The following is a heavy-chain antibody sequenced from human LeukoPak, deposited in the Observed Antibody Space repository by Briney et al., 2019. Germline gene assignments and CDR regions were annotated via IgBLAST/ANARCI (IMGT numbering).Heavy chain of an antibody. V-gene: IGHV4-59*01. D-gene: IGHD3-22*01. CDR2: IYYTGGT. J-gene: IGHJ4*02. CDR1: GGSISGYY. CDR3: ARDNYDNSGYYFDY. Sequence: SETLSLTCTVSGGSISGYYWTWIRQPPGKGLEWIGYIYYTGGTSYNPSLKSRVTISVDTSNNQFSLRLSSLPAADTAVYYCARDNYDNSGYYFDYWGQGTLVTVSS.